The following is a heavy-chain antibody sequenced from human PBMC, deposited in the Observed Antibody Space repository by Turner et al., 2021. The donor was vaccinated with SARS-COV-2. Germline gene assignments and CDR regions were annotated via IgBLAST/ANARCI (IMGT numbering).Heavy chain of an antibody. V-gene: IGHV3-33*01. CDR3: ARLDDSGHWGAFDI. Sequence: QVQLVESGGGVVQPGRSLRLSCAASGITFTTLGMYWVRQAPGKALEWVAVIWNDGSQKYYADSVKGRFTISSDNSKNMVYLQMNSMRAEDTAVYYCARLDDSGHWGAFDIWGQGTMVTVSS. J-gene: IGHJ3*02. D-gene: IGHD3-22*01. CDR1: GITFTTLG. CDR2: IWNDGSQK.